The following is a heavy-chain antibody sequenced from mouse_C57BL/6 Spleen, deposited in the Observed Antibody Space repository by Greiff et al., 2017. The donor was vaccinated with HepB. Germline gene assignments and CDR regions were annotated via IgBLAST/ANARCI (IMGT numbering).Heavy chain of an antibody. D-gene: IGHD2-5*01. J-gene: IGHJ2*01. V-gene: IGHV1-52*01. CDR2: IDPSDSET. CDR3: ARGGYSNLFDY. Sequence: QVHVKQSGAELVRPGSSVKLSCKASGYTFTSYWMHWVKQRPIQGLEWIGNIDPSDSETHYNQKFKDKATLTVDKSSSTAYMQLSSLTSEDSAVYYCARGGYSNLFDYWGQGTTLTVSS. CDR1: GYTFTSYW.